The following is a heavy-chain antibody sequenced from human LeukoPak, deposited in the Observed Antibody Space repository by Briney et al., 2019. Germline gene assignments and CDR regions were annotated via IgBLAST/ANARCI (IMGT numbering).Heavy chain of an antibody. V-gene: IGHV3-33*01. CDR1: GFTFSSYG. J-gene: IGHJ3*02. CDR3: ARDGAGGYFNYFCDAFDI. CDR2: IWYDGSNK. D-gene: IGHD2-15*01. Sequence: GRSLRLSCAASGFTFSSYGMHWVRQAPGKGLEWVAVIWYDGSNKYYADSVKGRFTISRDNSKNTLYLQMNSLRAEDTAVYYCARDGAGGYFNYFCDAFDIWGQGTMVTVSS.